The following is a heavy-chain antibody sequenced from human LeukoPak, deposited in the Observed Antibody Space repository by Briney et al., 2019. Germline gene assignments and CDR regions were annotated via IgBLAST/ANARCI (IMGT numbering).Heavy chain of an antibody. J-gene: IGHJ4*02. CDR3: ARDLSGSPRHFDY. V-gene: IGHV3-21*01. CDR2: ISSSSSYI. Sequence: PGGSLRPSCAASGFTFSSYGMNWVRPAPGKGLEWVSSISSSSSYIYYADSVKGRFTISRDNAKNSLYLQMNSLRAEDTAVYYCARDLSGSPRHFDYWGQGTLVTVSS. CDR1: GFTFSSYG. D-gene: IGHD1-26*01.